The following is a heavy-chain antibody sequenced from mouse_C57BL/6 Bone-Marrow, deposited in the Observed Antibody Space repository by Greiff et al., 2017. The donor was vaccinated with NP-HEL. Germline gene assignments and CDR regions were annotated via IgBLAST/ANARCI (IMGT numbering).Heavy chain of an antibody. Sequence: EVQLQESGAELVRPGASVKLSCTASGFNIKDDYMHWVKQRPEQGLEWIGWIDPENGDTEYASKFQGKATITADTSSNTAYLQLSSLTSEDTAVYYCTPTTVVAYDFDYWGHHSHSLL. CDR3: TPTTVVAYDFDY. CDR2: IDPENGDT. CDR1: GFNIKDDY. V-gene: IGHV14-4*01. J-gene: IGHJ2*01. D-gene: IGHD1-1*01.